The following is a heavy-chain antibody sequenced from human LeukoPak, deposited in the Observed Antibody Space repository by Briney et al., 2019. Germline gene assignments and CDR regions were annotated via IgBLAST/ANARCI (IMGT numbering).Heavy chain of an antibody. D-gene: IGHD3-3*01. CDR2: ISGSGGST. V-gene: IGHV3-23*01. J-gene: IGHJ4*02. Sequence: GGSLRLSCAASGFTFSSYAMSWVRQAPGKGLEWVSAISGSGGSTYYADSVKGRFTISRDNSKNTLYLQMNSLRAEDAAVYYCAKDSQTYYDFWSGYAFFDYWGQGTLVTVSS. CDR1: GFTFSSYA. CDR3: AKDSQTYYDFWSGYAFFDY.